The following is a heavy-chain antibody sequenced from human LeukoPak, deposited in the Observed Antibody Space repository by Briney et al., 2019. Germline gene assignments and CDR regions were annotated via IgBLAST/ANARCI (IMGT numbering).Heavy chain of an antibody. D-gene: IGHD6-13*01. CDR2: INHSGST. Sequence: SETLSLTCAVYGGSFSGYYWGWIRQPLGKGVEWIGEINHSGSTNYNPSLKSRVTISVDTSKNQFSLKLSSVTAADTAVYYCARLSSSWYQDWYFDLWGRGTLVTVSS. CDR1: GGSFSGYY. J-gene: IGHJ2*01. CDR3: ARLSSSWYQDWYFDL. V-gene: IGHV4-34*01.